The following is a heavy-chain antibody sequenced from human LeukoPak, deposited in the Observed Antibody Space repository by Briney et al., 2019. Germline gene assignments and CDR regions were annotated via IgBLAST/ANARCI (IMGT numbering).Heavy chain of an antibody. D-gene: IGHD4-17*01. CDR2: IYYSGSI. V-gene: IGHV4-28*05. J-gene: IGHJ6*03. CDR1: GYSISSSNG. CDR3: ARNTNDYGDYVGYMDV. Sequence: SETLSLTCAVSGYSISSSNGWGWFRQPPGKGLEWMGYIYYSGSIHYTPSLKSRVTMSVDTSKNQFSLKLSSVTAVDTAVYYCARNTNDYGDYVGYMDVWGKGTTVTVSS.